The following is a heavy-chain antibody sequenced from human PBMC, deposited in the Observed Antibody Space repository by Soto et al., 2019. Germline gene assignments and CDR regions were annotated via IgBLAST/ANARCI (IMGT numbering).Heavy chain of an antibody. J-gene: IGHJ4*02. Sequence: EVQLLESGGGLVQPGGSLRLSCAASGFTFSSYAMSWVRQAPGRGLEWLSAISGSGRSTYYADSVKGRFTISRDNSKNTLYLQMNSLRAEDTALYYCAKLGEHCSSTSCYGWGQGTLVTVSS. D-gene: IGHD2-2*01. CDR2: ISGSGRST. CDR3: AKLGEHCSSTSCYG. CDR1: GFTFSSYA. V-gene: IGHV3-23*01.